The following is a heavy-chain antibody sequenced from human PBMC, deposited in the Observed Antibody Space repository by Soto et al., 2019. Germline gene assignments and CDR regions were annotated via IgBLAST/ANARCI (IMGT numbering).Heavy chain of an antibody. D-gene: IGHD4-17*01. CDR1: GDSVSSGDYS. Sequence: PSETPSLTCAVSGDSVSSGDYSWSWIRQPPGEGLELIGYIYRSAYTYYNPSLKSRVIISVDRSKNQFSLRLTSVTAADTAMYYCARGNGDYGNYYFDSWGQGILVTVSS. V-gene: IGHV4-30-2*01. CDR2: IYRSAYT. J-gene: IGHJ4*02. CDR3: ARGNGDYGNYYFDS.